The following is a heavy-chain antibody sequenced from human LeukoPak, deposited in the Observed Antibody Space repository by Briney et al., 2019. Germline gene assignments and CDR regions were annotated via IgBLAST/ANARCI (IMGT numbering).Heavy chain of an antibody. V-gene: IGHV3-30*02. D-gene: IGHD3-22*01. Sequence: GGSLRLSCAASGFTFSSYEMNWVGQAPGKGLEWVAFIRYDGSNKYYADSVKGRFTISRDNSKNTLYLQMNSLRAEDTAVYYCANTPNYYDSSGYLDYWGQGTLVTVSS. CDR1: GFTFSSYE. J-gene: IGHJ4*02. CDR2: IRYDGSNK. CDR3: ANTPNYYDSSGYLDY.